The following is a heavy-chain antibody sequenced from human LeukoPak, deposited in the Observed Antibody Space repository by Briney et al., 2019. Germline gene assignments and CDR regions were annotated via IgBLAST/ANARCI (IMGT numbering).Heavy chain of an antibody. D-gene: IGHD5-18*01. CDR2: INHSGST. CDR1: GGSFSGYY. J-gene: IGHJ4*02. CDR3: ARRVRGYSYGFS. V-gene: IGHV4-34*01. Sequence: SETLSLTCAVYGGSFSGYYWSWIRQPPGKGLECIGEINHSGSTNYNPSLKSRVTISVDTSKNQFSLKLSSVTAADTAVYYCARRVRGYSYGFSWGQGTLVTVSS.